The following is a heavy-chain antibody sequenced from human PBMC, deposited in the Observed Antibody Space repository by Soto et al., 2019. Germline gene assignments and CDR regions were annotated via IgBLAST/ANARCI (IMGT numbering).Heavy chain of an antibody. D-gene: IGHD6-13*01. J-gene: IGHJ5*02. CDR3: AREGVNGIAAPAGVSGP. V-gene: IGHV4-4*07. Sequence: LSLTCTVSGGSISSYYWSWIRQPAGKGLEWIGRIYTSGSTNYNPSLKSRVTMSVDTSKNQFSLKLSSVTAADTAVYYCAREGVNGIAAPAGVSGPWGQGTLVIVSS. CDR1: GGSISSYY. CDR2: IYTSGST.